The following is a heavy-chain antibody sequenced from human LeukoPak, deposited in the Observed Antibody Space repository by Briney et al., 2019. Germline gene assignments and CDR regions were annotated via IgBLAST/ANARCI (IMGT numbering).Heavy chain of an antibody. CDR1: GGPVNSYY. Sequence: SETLSLTCTVSGGPVNSYYWSWIRQPPGKGLEWIGYIYYSGNTNYNPSLESRVTISVDTSKNQFSLKLKSLTAADTAVYYCARADGNYYYGMDVWGQGTTVTVSS. CDR3: ARADGNYYYGMDV. J-gene: IGHJ6*02. V-gene: IGHV4-59*02. CDR2: IYYSGNT.